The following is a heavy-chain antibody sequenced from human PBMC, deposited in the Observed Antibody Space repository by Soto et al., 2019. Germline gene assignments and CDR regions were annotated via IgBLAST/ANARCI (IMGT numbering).Heavy chain of an antibody. CDR3: ARRGTPYYDSRGHYFDY. V-gene: IGHV2-5*02. J-gene: IGHJ4*02. CDR2: IYWDDDK. Sequence: SGPTLVNPTQTLTLTCTFSGFSLSTSGVGVGWIRQPPGKALEWLALIYWDDDKRYSPSLKSRLTITKDTSKNQVVLTMTNMDPVDTATYYCARRGTPYYDSRGHYFDYWGQGTLVPVSS. CDR1: GFSLSTSGVG. D-gene: IGHD3-22*01.